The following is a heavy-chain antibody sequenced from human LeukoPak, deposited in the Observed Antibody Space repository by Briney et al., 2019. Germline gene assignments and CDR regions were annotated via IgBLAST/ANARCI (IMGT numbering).Heavy chain of an antibody. CDR2: ISGSGGST. Sequence: GGSLRLSCAASGFTFSSYGMSWVRQAPGKGLEWVSAISGSGGSTCYADSVKGRFTISRDNSKNTLYLQMNSLRAEDTAVYYCAKVLWFGELILSGAFDIWGQGTMVTVSS. CDR3: AKVLWFGELILSGAFDI. CDR1: GFTFSSYG. J-gene: IGHJ3*02. D-gene: IGHD3-10*01. V-gene: IGHV3-23*01.